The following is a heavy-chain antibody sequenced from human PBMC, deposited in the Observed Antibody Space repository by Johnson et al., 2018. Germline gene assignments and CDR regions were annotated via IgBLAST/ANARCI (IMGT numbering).Heavy chain of an antibody. CDR3: ARDRAAALLQH. CDR2: ISGSGGST. J-gene: IGHJ1*01. D-gene: IGHD6-13*01. V-gene: IGHV3-23*04. Sequence: VQLVETGGGLVQPGGSLRLSCAASGFTFSSYAMSWVRQAPGKGLEWVSAISGSGGSTYYADSGTGRFPISRDNSKNTLYRQMNSLRAEETAVYYCARDRAAALLQHWGQGTLVTVSS. CDR1: GFTFSSYA.